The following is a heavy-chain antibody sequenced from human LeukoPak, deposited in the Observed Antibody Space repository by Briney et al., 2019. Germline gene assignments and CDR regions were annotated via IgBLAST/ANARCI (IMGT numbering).Heavy chain of an antibody. V-gene: IGHV3-74*01. CDR2: INPDGTAT. Sequence: PGGSLRLSCEISGFIFIDYWMHWVRQVPGKGPVWVSRINPDGTATNYADSVKGRFIISRDNAKNTLYLQMNGLRVEDTAMYYCARSLPGLDVWGQGTTVTVSS. CDR1: GFIFIDYW. J-gene: IGHJ6*02. CDR3: ARSLPGLDV.